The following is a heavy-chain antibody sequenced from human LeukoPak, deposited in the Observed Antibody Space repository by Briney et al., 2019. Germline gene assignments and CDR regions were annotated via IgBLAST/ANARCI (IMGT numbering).Heavy chain of an antibody. CDR1: GYTFTSYG. V-gene: IGHV1-18*01. CDR3: AYDILTGWGDY. CDR2: ISAYNGNT. J-gene: IGHJ4*02. D-gene: IGHD3-9*01. Sequence: ASVKVSCKASGYTFTSYGISWVRQAPGQGLEWMGWISAYNGNTNYAQKLQGRVTMTTDTSTSTAYMELRSLRSDDTAVYNWAYDILTGWGDYWGQGTLVTVSS.